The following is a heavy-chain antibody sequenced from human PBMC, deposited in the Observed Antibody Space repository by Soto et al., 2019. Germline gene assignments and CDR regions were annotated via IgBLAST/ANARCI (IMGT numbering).Heavy chain of an antibody. Sequence: SETLSLTCSVSGGSITITTYYWAWVRQTPGKGLEWLGSILHSGSTYYNPSLKSRLTMSVETSRDQFSLNLSSVTAADTGVYYCETLPAAMYFYGSDVWGQGTTVT. V-gene: IGHV4-39*01. CDR1: GGSITITTYY. J-gene: IGHJ6*02. CDR3: ETLPAAMYFYGSDV. D-gene: IGHD2-2*01. CDR2: ILHSGST.